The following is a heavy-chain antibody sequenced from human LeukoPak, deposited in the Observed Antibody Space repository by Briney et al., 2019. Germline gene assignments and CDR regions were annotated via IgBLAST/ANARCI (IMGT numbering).Heavy chain of an antibody. V-gene: IGHV3-21*01. Sequence: GGSLRLSCAASGFTFSSYSMNWVRQAPGKGLEWVSSISSSSSYIYYADPVKGRFTISRDNAKNSLYLQMNSLRAEDTAVYYCARIQRGYGYGYGYWGQGTLVTVSS. CDR3: ARIQRGYGYGYGY. CDR1: GFTFSSYS. J-gene: IGHJ4*02. CDR2: ISSSSSYI. D-gene: IGHD5-18*01.